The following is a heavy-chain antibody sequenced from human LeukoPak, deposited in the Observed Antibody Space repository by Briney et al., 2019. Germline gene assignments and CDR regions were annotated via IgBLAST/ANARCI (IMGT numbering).Heavy chain of an antibody. CDR2: IYSGGGT. CDR3: VRDVGEGANNF. Sequence: PGGSLRLSCAASGFTFSTNYMSWVRQAPGKGLKWVSVIYSGGGTYYADSVRGRFTIPRDNSKNTLFLQMNSLRAEDTAVYYCVRDVGEGANNFWGQGTLVTVSS. CDR1: GFTFSTNY. D-gene: IGHD1-26*01. J-gene: IGHJ4*02. V-gene: IGHV3-53*01.